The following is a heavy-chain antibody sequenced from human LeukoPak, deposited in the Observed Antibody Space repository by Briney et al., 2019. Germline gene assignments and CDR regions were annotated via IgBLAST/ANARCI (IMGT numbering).Heavy chain of an antibody. D-gene: IGHD6-6*01. CDR2: INPSGGST. V-gene: IGHV1-46*01. CDR3: ARGETSSSAPTGYMDV. CDR1: GYTFTSNY. J-gene: IGHJ6*03. Sequence: ASVKVSCKSFGYTFTSNYMHWVRQAPGQGLEWMGIINPSGGSTSYAQKFQGRVTMTRDMSTSTVYMELSSLRSEDTAVYYCARGETSSSAPTGYMDVWGKGTTVTVSS.